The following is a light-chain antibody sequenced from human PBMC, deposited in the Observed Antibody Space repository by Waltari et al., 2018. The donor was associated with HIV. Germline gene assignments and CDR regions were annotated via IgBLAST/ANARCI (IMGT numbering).Light chain of an antibody. V-gene: IGKV3-11*01. J-gene: IGKJ4*01. CDR3: QQRSGWLLT. Sequence: EIVLTQSPATLSLSPGERATLSCRASQSVYNYLAWFQQKPGQAPRLLIYDASNRATGIPARFSGSGSGTDFTLTISSLEPEDFAVYYCQQRSGWLLTFGGGTKVEIK. CDR1: QSVYNY. CDR2: DAS.